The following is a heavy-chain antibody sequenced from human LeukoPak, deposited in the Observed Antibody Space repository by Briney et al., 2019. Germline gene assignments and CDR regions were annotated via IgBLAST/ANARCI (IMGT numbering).Heavy chain of an antibody. CDR3: AKAYDSSGYYYDYFDY. Sequence: PGGSLRLSCAASGFTFSSYSMNWVRQAPGKGLEWVSSISSSSSYIYYADSVKGRFTISRDNAKNSLYLQMNSLRAEDTAVYYCAKAYDSSGYYYDYFDYWGQGTLVTVSS. CDR2: ISSSSSYI. J-gene: IGHJ4*02. CDR1: GFTFSSYS. D-gene: IGHD3-22*01. V-gene: IGHV3-21*01.